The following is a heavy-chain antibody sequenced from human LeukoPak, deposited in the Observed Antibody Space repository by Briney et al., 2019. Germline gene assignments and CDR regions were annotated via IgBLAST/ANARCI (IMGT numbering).Heavy chain of an antibody. V-gene: IGHV3-23*01. CDR3: AKGRNQYCSSTSCYHDVFDV. CDR1: GFTFYSYA. J-gene: IGHJ3*01. D-gene: IGHD2-2*01. Sequence: GGSLRLSCAPSGFTFYSYAMSWVRQAPGKGLEWVSAISGSVVTTYYADSVKGRFTISRDNSKNTLYLQMNSLRAEDTAVYYCAKGRNQYCSSTSCYHDVFDVWGQGTMVTVSS. CDR2: ISGSVVTT.